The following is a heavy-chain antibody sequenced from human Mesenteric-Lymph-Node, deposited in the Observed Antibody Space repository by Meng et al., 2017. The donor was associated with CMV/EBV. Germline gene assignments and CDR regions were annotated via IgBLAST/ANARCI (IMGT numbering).Heavy chain of an antibody. J-gene: IGHJ6*02. D-gene: IGHD2-2*01. CDR3: ARGGVDCSSTSCFLFYYYYGMDV. CDR1: GGSFSGYY. CDR2: INHSGSA. V-gene: IGHV4-34*01. Sequence: SETLSLTCAVYGGSFSGYYWSWIRQPPGKGLEWIGEINHSGSANYNPSLKSRVTISVGTSKNQFSLKLSSVTAADTAVYYCARGGVDCSSTSCFLFYYYYGMDVWGQGTTVTVSS.